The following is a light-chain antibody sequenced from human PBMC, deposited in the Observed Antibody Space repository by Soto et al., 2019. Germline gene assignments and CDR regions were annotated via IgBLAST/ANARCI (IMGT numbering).Light chain of an antibody. J-gene: IGLJ2*01. CDR3: AAWDDSLNGL. CDR1: SSNIGSYT. Sequence: QAVVTQPPSASGTPGQRVTISCSGSSSNIGSYTVNWYQQLPGAAPKLLIYSNDQRPSGVPDRFSGSKSGTSASLAISGLQSEDEADYYCAAWDDSLNGLFGGGTKVTVL. V-gene: IGLV1-44*01. CDR2: SND.